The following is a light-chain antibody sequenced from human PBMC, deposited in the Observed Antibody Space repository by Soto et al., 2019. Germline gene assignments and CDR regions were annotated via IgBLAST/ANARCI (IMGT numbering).Light chain of an antibody. J-gene: IGLJ2*01. Sequence: QYVLTQPASVSGSPGQSITISCTGTSSDVGSYNLVSWYQHHPGKDPKLMIYEGFKRPSGVSNRFSGSKSGNTASLTISGLQAKDEADYYCCSYAGGGTPLFGGGTKLTVL. CDR1: SSDVGSYNL. CDR2: EGF. V-gene: IGLV2-23*01. CDR3: CSYAGGGTPL.